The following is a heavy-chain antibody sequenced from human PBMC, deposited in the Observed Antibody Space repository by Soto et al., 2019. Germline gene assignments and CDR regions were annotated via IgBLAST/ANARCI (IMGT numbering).Heavy chain of an antibody. J-gene: IGHJ4*02. D-gene: IGHD5-18*01. V-gene: IGHV3-23*01. CDR3: AAEMSDTGFHFFGD. Sequence: GGSLRLSCAASGLTFSRSDMSWVRQAPGKGLEWVSTLSGSGTRTYYADSVKGRFTISRDNSKNTLYLQMNSLRAEDTAVYYCAAEMSDTGFHFFGDWGQGTLVTVSS. CDR1: GLTFSRSD. CDR2: LSGSGTRT.